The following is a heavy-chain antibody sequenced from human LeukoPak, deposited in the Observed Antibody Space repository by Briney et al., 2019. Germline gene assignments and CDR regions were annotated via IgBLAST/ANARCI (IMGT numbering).Heavy chain of an antibody. V-gene: IGHV4-4*07. D-gene: IGHD2-2*01. Sequence: TSETLSLTCTVSGGSISSYYWSWIRQPAGKGLEWIGRIYTSGSTNYNPSLKSRVTMSVDTSKNQFSLKLSSVTAADTAVYYCARDGGLPAAHYYYYGMDVWGQGTTVTVSS. CDR3: ARDGGLPAAHYYYYGMDV. CDR2: IYTSGST. J-gene: IGHJ6*02. CDR1: GGSISSYY.